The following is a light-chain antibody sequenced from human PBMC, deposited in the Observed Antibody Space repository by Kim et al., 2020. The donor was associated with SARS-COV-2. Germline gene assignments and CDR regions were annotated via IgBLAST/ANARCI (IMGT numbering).Light chain of an antibody. J-gene: IGKJ2*01. V-gene: IGKV2-28*01. Sequence: EPASSSCRSSQSLLHSNGYNYLDWYLQKPGQSPQLLIYLGSNRASGVPDRFGGSGSGTDFTLKISRVEAEDVGVYYCMQALQTPYTFGQGTKLEI. CDR2: LGS. CDR3: MQALQTPYT. CDR1: QSLLHSNGYNY.